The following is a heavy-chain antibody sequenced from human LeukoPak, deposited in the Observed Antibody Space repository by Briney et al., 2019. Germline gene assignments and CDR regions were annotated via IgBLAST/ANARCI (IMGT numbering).Heavy chain of an antibody. J-gene: IGHJ4*02. CDR2: ITASSTAM. Sequence: PGGSLRLSCAASGFTFSSYSMNWVRQAPGKGLEWVSHITASSTAMFYADSVKGRFTISRDNAKNSLYLQMNSLRDEDTAVYYCAGSGSYRFDYWGQGTLVTVSS. D-gene: IGHD1-26*01. CDR1: GFTFSSYS. CDR3: AGSGSYRFDY. V-gene: IGHV3-48*02.